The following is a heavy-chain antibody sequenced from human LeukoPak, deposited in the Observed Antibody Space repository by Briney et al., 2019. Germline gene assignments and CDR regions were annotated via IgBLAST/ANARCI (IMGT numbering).Heavy chain of an antibody. J-gene: IGHJ4*02. D-gene: IGHD6-13*01. CDR3: ARERRGIAAALYY. CDR1: GGTFSSYA. Sequence: ASVKVSCKASGGTFSSYAISWVRQAPGQGLEWMGGIIPIFGTANYAQKFQGRVTITADESTSTAYMELSSLRSEDTAVYYCARERRGIAAALYYWGQGTLVTVSS. CDR2: IIPIFGTA. V-gene: IGHV1-69*01.